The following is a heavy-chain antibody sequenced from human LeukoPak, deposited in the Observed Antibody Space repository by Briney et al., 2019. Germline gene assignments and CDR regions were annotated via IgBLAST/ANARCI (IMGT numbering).Heavy chain of an antibody. Sequence: GGSLRLSCAASGFTFSSYAMSWVRQAPGKGLEWVSAISGSGGSTYYADSVKGRFTISSDNSKNTLYLQMNSLRAEDTAVYYCAKGRGSSWYWDDYWGQGTLVTVSS. CDR1: GFTFSSYA. CDR2: ISGSGGST. D-gene: IGHD6-13*01. J-gene: IGHJ4*02. V-gene: IGHV3-23*01. CDR3: AKGRGSSWYWDDY.